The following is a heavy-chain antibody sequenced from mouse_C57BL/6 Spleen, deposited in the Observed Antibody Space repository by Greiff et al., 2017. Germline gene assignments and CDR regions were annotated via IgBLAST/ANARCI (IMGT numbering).Heavy chain of an antibody. CDR2: ISSGSSTI. CDR1: GFTFSDYG. V-gene: IGHV5-17*01. D-gene: IGHD1-1*01. Sequence: VQLKESGGGLVKPGGSLKLSCAASGFTFSDYGMHWVRQAPEKGLEWVAYISSGSSTIYYADTVKGRFTISRDNAKNTLFLQMTSLRSEDTAMYYCARNYYGSSYVALFDYWGQGTTLTVSS. J-gene: IGHJ2*01. CDR3: ARNYYGSSYVALFDY.